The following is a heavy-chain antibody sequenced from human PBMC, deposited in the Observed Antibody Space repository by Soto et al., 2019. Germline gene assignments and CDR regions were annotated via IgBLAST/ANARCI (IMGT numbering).Heavy chain of an antibody. J-gene: IGHJ4*02. Sequence: SETLSLTCTVSGGSISSGDFYWSWIRQPPGKGLELIGNIYYSGSTYYNPSLRSRAIMSVDTSQNQFSLKLSSLTAADTAVYFCARADDFSDSFDYWGQGPLVTVSS. CDR1: GGSISSGDFY. V-gene: IGHV4-30-4*01. CDR2: IYYSGST. D-gene: IGHD4-17*01. CDR3: ARADDFSDSFDY.